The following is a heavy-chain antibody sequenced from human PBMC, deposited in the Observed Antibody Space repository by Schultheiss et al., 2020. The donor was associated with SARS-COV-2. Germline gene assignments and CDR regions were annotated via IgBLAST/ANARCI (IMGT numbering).Heavy chain of an antibody. CDR1: GISFYNAW. V-gene: IGHV3-23*01. D-gene: IGHD5-12*01. J-gene: IGHJ3*02. CDR2: ISESGGGT. Sequence: GGSLRLSCAASGISFYNAWMGWVRQAPGKGLEWVSAISESGGGTYYADSVKGRFTISRDNSKDTLYLQMNSLRAEDTAVYYCAKGRGWIAFDIWGQGTMVTVSS. CDR3: AKGRGWIAFDI.